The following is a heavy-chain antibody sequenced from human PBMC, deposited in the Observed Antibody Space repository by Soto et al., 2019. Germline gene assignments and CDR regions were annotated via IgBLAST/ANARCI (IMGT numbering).Heavy chain of an antibody. CDR2: IYYSGST. V-gene: IGHV4-39*01. D-gene: IGHD3-3*01. J-gene: IGHJ5*02. Sequence: QLQLQESGPGLVKPSETLSLTCTVSGGSISSSSYYWGWIRQPPGKGLEWIGSIYYSGSTYYNPSLKRRAPISVDTSQHQFCLKLSSVTAADTAVYYCARHYRSLITIFGVVILNWFDPWGQGTLVTVSS. CDR3: ARHYRSLITIFGVVILNWFDP. CDR1: GGSISSSSYY.